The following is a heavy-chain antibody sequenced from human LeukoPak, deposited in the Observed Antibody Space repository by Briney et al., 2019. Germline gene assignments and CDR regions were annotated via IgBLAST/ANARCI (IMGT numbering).Heavy chain of an antibody. V-gene: IGHV3-7*01. CDR3: ARVFGAGYSDY. J-gene: IGHJ4*02. CDR1: EFTFSSYW. CDR2: IKQDGSEK. Sequence: PGGSLTLSCAASEFTFSSYWMSWVRQAPGKGLEWVASIKQDGSEKYYVDSVKGRVTISRDNAKNSLYLQMNSLRAEDTAVYYCARVFGAGYSDYWGQGTLVTVSS. D-gene: IGHD4/OR15-4a*01.